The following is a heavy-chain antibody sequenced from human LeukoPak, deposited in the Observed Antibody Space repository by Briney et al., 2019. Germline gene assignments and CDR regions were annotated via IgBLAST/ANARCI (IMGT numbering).Heavy chain of an antibody. CDR2: ISKDGSDK. V-gene: IGHV3-30-3*01. CDR3: ARDYWWNYDY. CDR1: GFTFNTYT. D-gene: IGHD1-7*01. Sequence: PGGSLRLSCAASGFTFNTYTMNWVRQAPGKGLEWVAVISKDGSDKYYPGSVRGRFTISRDNSKNTIYLQVDSLRAEDTAIYYCARDYWWNYDYWGQGTLVTVSS. J-gene: IGHJ4*02.